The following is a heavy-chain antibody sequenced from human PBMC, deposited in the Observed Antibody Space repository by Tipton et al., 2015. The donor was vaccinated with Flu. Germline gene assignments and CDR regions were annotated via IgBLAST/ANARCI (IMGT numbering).Heavy chain of an antibody. CDR1: GFIFSRYA. D-gene: IGHD6-19*01. Sequence: GSLRLSCAASGFIFSRYAMSWVRQAPGKRLEWISAMSGGGGVTYYADSVKGRFTISRDISKNTPYLRMNSLRAEDTAIYYCAKVIPEKVAGLDYWGQGTLVTVSS. V-gene: IGHV3-23*01. CDR2: MSGGGGVT. J-gene: IGHJ4*02. CDR3: AKVIPEKVAGLDY.